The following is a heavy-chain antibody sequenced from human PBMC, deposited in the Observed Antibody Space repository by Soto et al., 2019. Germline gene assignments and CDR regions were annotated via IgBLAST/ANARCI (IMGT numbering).Heavy chain of an antibody. CDR1: GGTFSSYT. Sequence: QVQLVQSGAEVKETGSSVKVSCKASGGTFSSYTFSWVRQAPGQGLEWMGTIIPIIGIANYAQKFQGRVTMTADKSQSTAYMELRSLRSEDTAVYYCARQEGGTEGSDWFDPWGQGTLVTVSS. V-gene: IGHV1-69*02. D-gene: IGHD2-15*01. CDR3: ARQEGGTEGSDWFDP. CDR2: IIPIIGIA. J-gene: IGHJ5*02.